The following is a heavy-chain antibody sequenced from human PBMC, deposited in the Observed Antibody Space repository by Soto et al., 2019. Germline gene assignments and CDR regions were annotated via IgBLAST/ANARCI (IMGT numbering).Heavy chain of an antibody. CDR3: AREIIPLTTDWYFDL. V-gene: IGHV4-30-4*01. CDR1: GGSISGGVYY. J-gene: IGHJ2*01. D-gene: IGHD4-17*01. Sequence: QVQLQESGPGLVKPSQTLSLTCTVSGGSISGGVYYWSWIRQPPGKGREWIGYIFDSGSTYYNPSLKSRVTISVDTSKNQFSLRLSSVTAADTAVYYCAREIIPLTTDWYFDLWGRGTLVTVSS. CDR2: IFDSGST.